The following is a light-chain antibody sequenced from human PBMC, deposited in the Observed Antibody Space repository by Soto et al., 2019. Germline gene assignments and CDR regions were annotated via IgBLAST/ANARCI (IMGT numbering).Light chain of an antibody. CDR1: QSVSSN. CDR2: GAS. Sequence: EIVMTQSPATLSVSPGERATLSCRASQSVSSNLAWYQQKPGQAPRLLIYGASTRATGIPARFSGSGSGTEFTLTISRLEPEDFAVYYCQQYSSSPVTFGGGTKVDIK. J-gene: IGKJ4*01. V-gene: IGKV3-15*01. CDR3: QQYSSSPVT.